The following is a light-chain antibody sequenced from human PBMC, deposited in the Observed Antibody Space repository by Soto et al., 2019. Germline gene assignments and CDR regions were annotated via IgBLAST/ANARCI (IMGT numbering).Light chain of an antibody. CDR1: QSVGSS. J-gene: IGKJ4*01. CDR2: DAS. Sequence: EIVLTQSPATLSLSPGQRAALSCRASQSVGSSLAWYQQKPGQAPRLLIYDASHRATGIPARFSGSGSGTDFTLTISSLEPEDFAVYFCQQRGRWLTFGGGTKVEIK. CDR3: QQRGRWLT. V-gene: IGKV3-11*01.